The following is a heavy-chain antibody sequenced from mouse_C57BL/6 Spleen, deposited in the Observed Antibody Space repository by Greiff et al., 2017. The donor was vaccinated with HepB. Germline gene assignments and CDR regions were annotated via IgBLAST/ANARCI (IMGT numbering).Heavy chain of an antibody. CDR1: GFTFSDYG. Sequence: DVKLVESGGGLVKPGGSLKLSCAASGFTFSDYGMHWVRQAPEKGLEWVAYISSGSSTIYYADTLKGRFTISRDNAKNTLFLQMTSLRSEDTAMYYCARPYYGSSPWFAYWGQGTLVTVSA. V-gene: IGHV5-17*01. D-gene: IGHD1-1*01. J-gene: IGHJ3*01. CDR3: ARPYYGSSPWFAY. CDR2: ISSGSSTI.